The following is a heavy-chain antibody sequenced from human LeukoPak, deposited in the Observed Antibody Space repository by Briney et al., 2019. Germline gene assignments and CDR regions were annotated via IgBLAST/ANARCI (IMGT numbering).Heavy chain of an antibody. CDR3: ARRLYYDFWSGYGNWFDP. Sequence: SETLSLTCSVSGVSISSPNYYWGWIRQPPGKGLDWIGSFYYSGKTYYNPSLKSRVTISVDTSKNQFSLKLSSVTAADTAVYYCARRLYYDFWSGYGNWFDPWGQGTLVTVSS. J-gene: IGHJ5*02. CDR1: GVSISSPNYY. D-gene: IGHD3-3*01. CDR2: FYYSGKT. V-gene: IGHV4-39*07.